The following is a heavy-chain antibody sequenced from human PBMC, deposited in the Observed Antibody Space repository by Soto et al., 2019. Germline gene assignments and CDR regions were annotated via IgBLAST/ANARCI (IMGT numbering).Heavy chain of an antibody. CDR2: ISGYNGNT. CDR1: GYTLLSYG. J-gene: IGHJ4*02. Sequence: QVQLVQSGAEVKKPGASVKVSCKASGYTLLSYGFTWVGKAPGQGLEWMGGISGYNGNTNYAQKLQGRVTMTTDTSTSTAYMELRSLRSDDTAVYYCARDRALELGDYWGQGTLVTVSS. V-gene: IGHV1-18*01. CDR3: ARDRALELGDY. D-gene: IGHD1-26*01.